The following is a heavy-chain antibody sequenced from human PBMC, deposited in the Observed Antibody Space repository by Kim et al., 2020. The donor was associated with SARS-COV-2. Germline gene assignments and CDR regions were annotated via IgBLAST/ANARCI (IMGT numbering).Heavy chain of an antibody. D-gene: IGHD2-15*01. CDR3: GTDSSLGPLKY. Sequence: SETLSLTCTVSGYSISSGYYWGWIRQSPGKGLEWIGTIYRSGSTYYNPSLKSRVTISVNTSPNQLSLKLSSVTAADTAVYYFGTDSSLGPLKYWGQGIL. CDR1: GYSISSGYY. CDR2: IYRSGST. J-gene: IGHJ4*02. V-gene: IGHV4-38-2*02.